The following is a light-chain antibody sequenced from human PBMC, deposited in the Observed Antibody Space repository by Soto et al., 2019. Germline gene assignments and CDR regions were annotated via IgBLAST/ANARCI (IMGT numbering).Light chain of an antibody. Sequence: EVVLTQSPDTLSLPPGERATLSCRASQRISNNLAWYQQKPGQAPRLLIYGASTRATGVPARFSGSGSETDFTLTISNLQSEDCAVYYCQHYNNWPPYTFGQGTKVDIK. V-gene: IGKV3D-15*01. CDR1: QRISNN. CDR3: QHYNNWPPYT. CDR2: GAS. J-gene: IGKJ2*01.